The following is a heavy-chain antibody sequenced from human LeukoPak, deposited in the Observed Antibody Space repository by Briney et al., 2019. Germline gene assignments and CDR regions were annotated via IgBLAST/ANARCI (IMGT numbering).Heavy chain of an antibody. CDR2: ISYDGSNK. J-gene: IGHJ4*02. V-gene: IGHV3-30*03. CDR1: GFTFTTYW. Sequence: GGSLRLSCAASGFTFTTYWMSWVRQAPGKGLEWVAVISYDGSNKYYAGSVKGRFTISRDNSKNTLYLQMNSLRAEDTAVYYCARENGGSYYFDYWGQGTLVTVSS. CDR3: ARENGGSYYFDY. D-gene: IGHD1-26*01.